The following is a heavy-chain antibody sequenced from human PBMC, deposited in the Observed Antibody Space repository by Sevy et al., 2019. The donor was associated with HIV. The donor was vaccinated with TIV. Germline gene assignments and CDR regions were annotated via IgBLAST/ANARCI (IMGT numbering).Heavy chain of an antibody. V-gene: IGHV3-7*04. D-gene: IGHD2-21*02. Sequence: GGSLRLSCAASGFTFSNYWMTWVRQPPGKGLEWVAHIKQDGSEGYYLDSVKGRFAISRDNAKNSLYLQMDSLRADDTAVYYCGRACGGDYIGASDIWGQGTMVTVSS. J-gene: IGHJ3*02. CDR1: GFTFSNYW. CDR3: GRACGGDYIGASDI. CDR2: IKQDGSEG.